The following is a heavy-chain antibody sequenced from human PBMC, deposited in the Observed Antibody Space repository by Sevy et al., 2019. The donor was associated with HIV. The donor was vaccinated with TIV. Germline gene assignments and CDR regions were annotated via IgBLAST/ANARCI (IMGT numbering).Heavy chain of an antibody. D-gene: IGHD3-10*01. CDR3: AGANPYFYYGMDV. CDR2: IYYSGST. Sequence: SETLSLTCTVSGDSISSYYCSWIRQPPGKGLEWIGYIYYSGSTNYNPSLKSRVTISMDTSKNQFSLKLTSVTAADTAVYYCAGANPYFYYGMDVSGQGTTVTVSS. CDR1: GDSISSYY. J-gene: IGHJ6*02. V-gene: IGHV4-59*01.